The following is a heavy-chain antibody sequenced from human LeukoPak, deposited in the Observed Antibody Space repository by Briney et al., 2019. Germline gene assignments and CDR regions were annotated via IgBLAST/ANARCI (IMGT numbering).Heavy chain of an antibody. CDR3: AREGIYGDYRH. CDR2: IYHSGST. Sequence: PSETLSLTCTVSGYSISSGYYWGWIRQPPGKGLEWIGSIYHSGSTYYNPSLKSRVTISVDTSKNQFSLELSSVTAADTAVYYCAREGIYGDYRHWGQGTLVTVSS. J-gene: IGHJ4*02. V-gene: IGHV4-38-2*02. CDR1: GYSISSGYY. D-gene: IGHD4-17*01.